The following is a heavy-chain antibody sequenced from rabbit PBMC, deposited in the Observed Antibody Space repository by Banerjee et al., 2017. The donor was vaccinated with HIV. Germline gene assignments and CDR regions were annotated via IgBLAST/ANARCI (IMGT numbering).Heavy chain of an antibody. CDR1: GLDFSSSYY. CDR2: IFAGSDGST. V-gene: IGHV1S40*01. J-gene: IGHJ4*01. Sequence: QSLEESGGDLVKPGASLILTCTASGLDFSSSYYMCWVRQAPGKGPEWIACIFAGSDGSTYYANWVNGRFTISKASSTAVTLQMTSLTAADTATYFCARDGAGSSGLYFKLWGPGTLVTVS. D-gene: IGHD8-1*01. CDR3: ARDGAGSSGLYFKL.